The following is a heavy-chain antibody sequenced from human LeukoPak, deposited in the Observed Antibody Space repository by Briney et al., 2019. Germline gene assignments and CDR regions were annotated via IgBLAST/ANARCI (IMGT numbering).Heavy chain of an antibody. CDR1: GFTFSSYG. CDR2: IWYDESTK. Sequence: PGRSLRLSCAASGFTFSSYGMHWVRQAPGEGLEWVEVIWYDESTKYSADSVKGRFTISRDNSKNTLYLQMNSLRAEDTAVYYCARVLHTFYYDNSGYYSNYYYYAMDVWGQGTTVTVSS. V-gene: IGHV3-33*01. CDR3: ARVLHTFYYDNSGYYSNYYYYAMDV. J-gene: IGHJ6*02. D-gene: IGHD3-22*01.